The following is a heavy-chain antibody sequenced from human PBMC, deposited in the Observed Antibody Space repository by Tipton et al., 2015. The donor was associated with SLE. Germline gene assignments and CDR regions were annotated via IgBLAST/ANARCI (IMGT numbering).Heavy chain of an antibody. J-gene: IGHJ3*02. CDR2: IYYSGST. Sequence: TLSLTCTVSGGSISSYYWSWIRQPPGKGLEWTGYIYYSGSTNYNPSLKSRVTISVDTSKNQFSLKLSSVTAADTAVYYCARDEVGAGAFDIWGQGTMVTVSS. D-gene: IGHD1-26*01. CDR1: GGSISSYY. CDR3: ARDEVGAGAFDI. V-gene: IGHV4-59*01.